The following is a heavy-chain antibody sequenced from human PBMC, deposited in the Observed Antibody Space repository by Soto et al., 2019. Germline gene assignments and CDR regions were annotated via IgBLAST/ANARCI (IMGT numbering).Heavy chain of an antibody. CDR2: INAGNGNT. CDR3: ARGSGGYDYIWGSYHRFDP. CDR1: GYTFTSYA. V-gene: IGHV1-3*01. Sequence: QVQLVQSGAEVKKPGASVKVSCKASGYTFTSYAMHWVRQAPGQRLEWMGWINAGNGNTKYSQKFQGRVTITRDTSASTAYMELSSLRSDDTAVYYCARGSGGYDYIWGSYHRFDPWGQGTLVTVSS. D-gene: IGHD3-16*01. J-gene: IGHJ5*02.